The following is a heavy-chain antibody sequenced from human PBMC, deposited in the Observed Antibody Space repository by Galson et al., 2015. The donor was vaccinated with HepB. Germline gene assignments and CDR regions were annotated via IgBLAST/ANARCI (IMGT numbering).Heavy chain of an antibody. J-gene: IGHJ4*02. CDR2: IKSKTDGGTT. CDR3: TTRYPSYSGYDQEFDY. V-gene: IGHV3-15*01. CDR1: GFTFSNAW. Sequence: SLRLSCAASGFTFSNAWMSWVRQAPGKGLEWVGRIKSKTDGGTTDYAAPVKGRFTISRDDSKNTLYLQMNSLKTEDTAVYYCTTRYPSYSGYDQEFDYWGQGTLVTVSS. D-gene: IGHD5-12*01.